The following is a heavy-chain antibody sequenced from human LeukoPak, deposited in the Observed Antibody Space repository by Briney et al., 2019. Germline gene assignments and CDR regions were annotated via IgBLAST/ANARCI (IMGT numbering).Heavy chain of an antibody. CDR2: IYYSGST. J-gene: IGHJ4*02. V-gene: IGHV4-59*01. CDR1: GGSISSYY. CDR3: AREGSGYSYGLGY. D-gene: IGHD5-18*01. Sequence: SETLSLTCTVSGGSISSYYWSWIRQPAGKGLEWIGNIYYSGSTNYNPSLKSRVIISVDTSKNQFSLKLSSVTAADTALYYCAREGSGYSYGLGYWGQGSLVTVSS.